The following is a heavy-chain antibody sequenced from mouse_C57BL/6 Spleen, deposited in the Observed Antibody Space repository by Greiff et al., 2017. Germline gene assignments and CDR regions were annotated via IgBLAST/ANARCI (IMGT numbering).Heavy chain of an antibody. CDR2: INPNNGGT. CDR1: GYTFTDYN. CDR3: ARGRWSFAY. V-gene: IGHV1-18*01. Sequence: EVQLQQSGPELVKPGASVKIPCKASGYTFTDYNMDWVKQSHGKSLEWIGDINPNNGGTIYNQKFKGKATLTVDKSSSTAYMELRSLTSEDTAVYYCARGRWSFAYWGQGTLVTVSA. D-gene: IGHD2-3*01. J-gene: IGHJ3*01.